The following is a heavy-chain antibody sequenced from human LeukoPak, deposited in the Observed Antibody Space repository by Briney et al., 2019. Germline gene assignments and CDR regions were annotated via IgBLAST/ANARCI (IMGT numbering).Heavy chain of an antibody. Sequence: GGSLRLSCAASGFTFSSYDMHWVRQATGKGLEWVSAIGTAGGTYYPGSVKGRFTISRENAKNSLYLQMNSLRAGDTAVYYCARGAHYDFWSGCYTGGPHFDYWGQGTLVTVSS. CDR2: IGTAGGT. V-gene: IGHV3-13*01. CDR1: GFTFSSYD. J-gene: IGHJ4*02. D-gene: IGHD3-3*01. CDR3: ARGAHYDFWSGCYTGGPHFDY.